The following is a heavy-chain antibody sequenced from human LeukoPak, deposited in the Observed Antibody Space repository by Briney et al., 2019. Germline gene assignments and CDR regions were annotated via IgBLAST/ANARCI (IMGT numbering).Heavy chain of an antibody. D-gene: IGHD2-21*02. CDR2: ISGSGDST. CDR1: GFTFGNYA. CDR3: AKSRIVVVTAIDY. Sequence: GGSLRLSCVASGFTFGNYAMSWVRQAPGKGLEWVSAISGSGDSTFNADSVKGRFTISRDNSKNTLHLQMNNLRAEDTAIYYCAKSRIVVVTAIDYWGQGILVTVSS. J-gene: IGHJ4*02. V-gene: IGHV3-23*01.